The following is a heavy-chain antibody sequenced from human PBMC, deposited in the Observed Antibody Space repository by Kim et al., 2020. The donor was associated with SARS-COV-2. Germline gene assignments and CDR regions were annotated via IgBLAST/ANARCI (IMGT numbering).Heavy chain of an antibody. D-gene: IGHD3-3*01. Sequence: GGSLRLSCAASGFTFSTYSMDWVRQAPGKGLEWVSSISSTSTFLYYADSVKGRFTISRDNARNSLFLQMNNLRADDTAVYYCARDLFDFWTGYNNGAYGVFDLWGQGTMVTVSA. J-gene: IGHJ3*01. V-gene: IGHV3-21*04. CDR2: ISSTSTFL. CDR1: GFTFSTYS. CDR3: ARDLFDFWTGYNNGAYGVFDL.